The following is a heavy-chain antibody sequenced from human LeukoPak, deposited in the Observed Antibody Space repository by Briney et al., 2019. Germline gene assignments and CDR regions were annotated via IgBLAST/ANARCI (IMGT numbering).Heavy chain of an antibody. V-gene: IGHV3-66*02. Sequence: GGSLRLSCAASGFTVSTNYMNWVRQAPGKGLEWVSVIYSGGSTYYADSVKGRFTISRDKSKNTLYLQMNSLRAEDTAVYYCARDRSITIFGVVTDADWTWGQGTLVTVSS. J-gene: IGHJ5*02. CDR3: ARDRSITIFGVVTDADWT. CDR2: IYSGGST. CDR1: GFTVSTNY. D-gene: IGHD3-3*01.